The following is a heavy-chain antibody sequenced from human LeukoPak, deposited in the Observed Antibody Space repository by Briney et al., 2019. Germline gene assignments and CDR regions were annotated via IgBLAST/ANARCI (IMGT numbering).Heavy chain of an antibody. J-gene: IGHJ4*02. CDR2: INHSGST. D-gene: IGHD3-16*01. CDR1: GGSFSGYY. V-gene: IGHV4-34*01. CDR3: AGERITLGGDY. Sequence: PSETLSLTCAVYGGSFSGYYWSWIRQPPGKGLEWIGEINHSGSTNYNPSLKSRVTISVDTSKNQFSLKLSSVTAADTAVYYCAGERITLGGDYWGQGTLVTVSS.